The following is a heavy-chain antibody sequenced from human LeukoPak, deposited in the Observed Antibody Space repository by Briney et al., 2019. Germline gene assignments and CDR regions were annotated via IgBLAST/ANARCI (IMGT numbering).Heavy chain of an antibody. V-gene: IGHV5-51*01. D-gene: IGHD2-15*01. CDR3: TRLLYCGGGNCYRHFDY. CDR2: IYPGDSDT. J-gene: IGHJ4*02. CDR1: GYSFTNYW. Sequence: GESLKISCKGSGYSFTNYWIGWVRQMPGKGLEWMGIIYPGDSDTRYSPSFQGQVTISADKSINTAYLQWSSLKASDTAMYYCTRLLYCGGGNCYRHFDYWGQGTLVTVSS.